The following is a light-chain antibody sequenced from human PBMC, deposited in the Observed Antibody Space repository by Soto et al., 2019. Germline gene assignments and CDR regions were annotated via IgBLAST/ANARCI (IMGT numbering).Light chain of an antibody. CDR1: SGHSTYA. J-gene: IGLJ3*02. V-gene: IGLV4-69*01. Sequence: QPVLTQSPSASASLGASVKLTCTLSSGHSTYAIAWHQQQPEKGPSYLMKVNSDGSHSKGDGIPDRFSGSSSGAERYLTISSLQSEDEADYYCQTWGTGNWVFGGGTKLTV. CDR3: QTWGTGNWV. CDR2: VNSDGSH.